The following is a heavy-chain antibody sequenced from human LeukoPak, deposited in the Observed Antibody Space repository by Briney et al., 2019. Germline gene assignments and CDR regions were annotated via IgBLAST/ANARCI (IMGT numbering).Heavy chain of an antibody. CDR1: GGSISSYY. J-gene: IGHJ4*02. D-gene: IGHD3-22*01. V-gene: IGHV4-59*01. Sequence: SETLSLTCTVSGGSISSYYWSWIRQPPGKGREWIGYIYYSGSTNYNPSLKSRVTISVDTSKNQFSLKLNSVTAADTAVYYCARAPDDSSGYYPLDYWGQGTLVTVSS. CDR3: ARAPDDSSGYYPLDY. CDR2: IYYSGST.